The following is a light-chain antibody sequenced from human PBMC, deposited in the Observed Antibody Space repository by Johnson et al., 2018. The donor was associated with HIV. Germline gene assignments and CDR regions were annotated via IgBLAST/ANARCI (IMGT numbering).Light chain of an antibody. CDR3: GTWDSSLSAGL. CDR1: SSNIGNNY. Sequence: QAVLTQPPSVSAAPGQKVTISCSGSSSNIGNNYVSWYQQLPGTAPKLLIYENNKRPSGIPDRFSGSKSVTSATLGITGLQTGDEADYYCGTWDSSLSAGLFGTGTKLTVL. J-gene: IGLJ1*01. V-gene: IGLV1-51*02. CDR2: ENN.